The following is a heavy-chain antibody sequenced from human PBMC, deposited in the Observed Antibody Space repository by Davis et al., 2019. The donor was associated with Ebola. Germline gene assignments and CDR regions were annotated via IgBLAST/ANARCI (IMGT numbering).Heavy chain of an antibody. V-gene: IGHV3-23*01. Sequence: GESLKISCAASGFTFSSYAMSWVRQAPGKGLEWVSAISGSGGSTYYADSVKGRFTISRDNSKNTLYLQMNSLRAEDTAVYYCARGPPPYSSSYYYYYGMDVWGQGTTVTVSS. J-gene: IGHJ6*02. D-gene: IGHD4-11*01. CDR1: GFTFSSYA. CDR3: ARGPPPYSSSYYYYYGMDV. CDR2: ISGSGGST.